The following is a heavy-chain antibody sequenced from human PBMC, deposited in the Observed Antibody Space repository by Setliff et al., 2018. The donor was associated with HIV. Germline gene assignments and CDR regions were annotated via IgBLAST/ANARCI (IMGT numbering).Heavy chain of an antibody. CDR1: GFTFSTYR. CDR2: ISSKRTSI. D-gene: IGHD4-17*01. CDR3: ARGPTTVTNYYYYYMDV. J-gene: IGHJ6*03. Sequence: GGSLRLSCAASGFTFSTYRMNWVRQAPGKGLEWISYISSKRTSIYYADSVKGRFTISRDNDRNSLYLQMNGLRAEDTAVYYCARGPTTVTNYYYYYMDVWGKGTTVTVSS. V-gene: IGHV3-48*01.